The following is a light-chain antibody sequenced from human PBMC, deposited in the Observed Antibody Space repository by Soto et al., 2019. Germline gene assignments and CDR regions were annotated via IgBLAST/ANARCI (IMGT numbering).Light chain of an antibody. Sequence: DIQMTQSPSSLSASVGDRVTITCRASQGISNYLAWYQQKPGKVPKLLIYAASTLQSGVPSRFSGSGPGTDFTLTISSLQPEDVATYYCQKYNSAPPFTFGPGTKVDIK. CDR3: QKYNSAPPFT. J-gene: IGKJ3*01. V-gene: IGKV1-27*01. CDR1: QGISNY. CDR2: AAS.